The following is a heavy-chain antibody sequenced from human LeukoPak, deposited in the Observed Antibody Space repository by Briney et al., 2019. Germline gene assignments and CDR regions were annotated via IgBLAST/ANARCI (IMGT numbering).Heavy chain of an antibody. D-gene: IGHD6-19*01. CDR3: ARDLLQWLVHPSFSDI. J-gene: IGHJ3*02. CDR2: IVVDTGNT. CDR1: GVTFSGPD. Sequence: GASVKVSCKASGVTFSGPDVMWVRQARGQRLEWIGWIVVDTGNTNYAEKIQGRVTFTRDMSTSTAYMELSSLRSDDTAVYYCARDLLQWLVHPSFSDIWGQGTMVTVSS. V-gene: IGHV1-58*01.